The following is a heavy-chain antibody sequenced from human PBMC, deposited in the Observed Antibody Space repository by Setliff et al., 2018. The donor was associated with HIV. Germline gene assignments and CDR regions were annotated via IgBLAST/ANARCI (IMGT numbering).Heavy chain of an antibody. V-gene: IGHV4-61*02. J-gene: IGHJ4*02. CDR2: FYTSGST. CDR3: AREPDY. Sequence: SETLSLTCTVSGGSIRNEDYFWSWIRQLAGKGLEWIGRFYTSGSTNYNPPFKSRVTISVDTSKRQFSLKLSSVTAADTAVYYCAREPDYWGQGILVTVSS. CDR1: GGSIRNEDYF.